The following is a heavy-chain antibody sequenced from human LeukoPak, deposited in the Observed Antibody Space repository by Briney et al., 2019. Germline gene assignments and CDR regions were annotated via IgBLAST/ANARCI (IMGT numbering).Heavy chain of an antibody. CDR1: GGSISDNY. CDR2: AYYSGHT. CDR3: ARHPFATPFDY. D-gene: IGHD2-15*01. J-gene: IGHJ4*02. Sequence: SETLSLTCTVSGGSISDNYWSWIRQPPGKGLEWIGYAYYSGHTNYNSSLKSRVTMSLDTSKGQFSLRLSSVTAADTAVYFCARHPFATPFDYWGPGTLVTVSS. V-gene: IGHV4-59*08.